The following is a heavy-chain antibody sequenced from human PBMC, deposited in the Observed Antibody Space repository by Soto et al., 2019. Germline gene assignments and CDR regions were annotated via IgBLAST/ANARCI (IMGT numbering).Heavy chain of an antibody. D-gene: IGHD5-18*01. CDR1: GFTFSGSA. Sequence: EVQLVESGGGLVQPGGSLKLSCAASGFTFSGSAMHWVRQASGKGLEWVGRIRSKANSYATAYAASVKGRFIISRDDSKNTAYLQMNSLKTEDTAVYYCTRYSDTTRARGEYYGMDVWGQGTTVTVSS. CDR2: IRSKANSYAT. V-gene: IGHV3-73*02. J-gene: IGHJ6*02. CDR3: TRYSDTTRARGEYYGMDV.